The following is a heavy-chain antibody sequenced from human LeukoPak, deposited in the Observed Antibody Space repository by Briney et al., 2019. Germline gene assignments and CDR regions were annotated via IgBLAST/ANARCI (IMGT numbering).Heavy chain of an antibody. CDR2: INPNSGGT. CDR1: GYTFTGYY. CDR3: ARGYSLTGNWYVSYYYYMDV. D-gene: IGHD1-1*01. V-gene: IGHV1-2*02. Sequence: ASVKVSCKTSGYTFTGYYMYWVRQAPGQGLEWMGWINPNSGGTNYAQKFQGRVTMTRDTSISTAYMELSSLRSEDTAVYYCARGYSLTGNWYVSYYYYMDVWGKGTTVTVSS. J-gene: IGHJ6*03.